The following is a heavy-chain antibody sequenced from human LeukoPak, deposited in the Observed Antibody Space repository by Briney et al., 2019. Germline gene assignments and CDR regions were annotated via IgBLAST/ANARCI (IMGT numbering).Heavy chain of an antibody. D-gene: IGHD1-26*01. CDR2: IKQDGSEK. CDR1: GFTFSSYW. CDR3: ARDLLGWELHYFDY. J-gene: IGHJ4*02. Sequence: GGSLRLSCAASGFTFSSYWMSWVRQAPGKGLEWVANIKQDGSEKYYVDSVKGRFTISRDNAKNSLYLQMNSLRAEDTAVYYCARDLLGWELHYFDYWGQGTLVTVSS. V-gene: IGHV3-7*01.